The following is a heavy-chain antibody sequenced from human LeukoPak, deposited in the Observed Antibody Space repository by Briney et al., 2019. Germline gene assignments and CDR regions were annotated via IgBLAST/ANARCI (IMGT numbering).Heavy chain of an antibody. CDR3: ARDKVPGDY. V-gene: IGHV4-59*01. CDR2: IYYSGSA. D-gene: IGHD1-1*01. J-gene: IGHJ4*02. CDR1: GGSISAYY. Sequence: SETLSLTCTVSGGSISAYYWNWIRRPPGKGLEWIGYIYYSGSADYNPALKSRVTISVDTSKNQFSLKLSSVTAADTAVHYCARDKVPGDYWGQGTLVTVSS.